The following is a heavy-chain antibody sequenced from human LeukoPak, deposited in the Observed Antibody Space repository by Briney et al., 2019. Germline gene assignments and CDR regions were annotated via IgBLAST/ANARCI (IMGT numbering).Heavy chain of an antibody. CDR1: GYTFSRYG. V-gene: IGHV1-18*01. CDR3: ARQSFIAGDNWNYVLNGDDALDI. Sequence: ASVKVSCKASGYTFSRYGITWVRQAPGQGLEWMGWITVYDGNTNFAQNFQARVTMTTDTSTNTAYMELRSLRSDDTAVYYCARQSFIAGDNWNYVLNGDDALDIWGQGTMVTVSS. D-gene: IGHD1-7*01. CDR2: ITVYDGNT. J-gene: IGHJ3*02.